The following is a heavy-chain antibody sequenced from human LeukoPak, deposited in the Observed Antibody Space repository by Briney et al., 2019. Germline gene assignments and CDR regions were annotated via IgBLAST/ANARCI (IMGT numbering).Heavy chain of an antibody. CDR2: IYTSESP. D-gene: IGHD6-13*01. CDR1: GGSIRNYY. CDR3: ARVSSSWYKDWYFDL. Sequence: SETLSLTCTVSGGSIRNYYWSWIRQPAGKGLEWIGRIYTSESPTYKPSLKSRVTMSLDTSKNQFSLKLSSVTAADTAVYYCARVSSSWYKDWYFDLWGRGTLVTVSS. J-gene: IGHJ2*01. V-gene: IGHV4-4*07.